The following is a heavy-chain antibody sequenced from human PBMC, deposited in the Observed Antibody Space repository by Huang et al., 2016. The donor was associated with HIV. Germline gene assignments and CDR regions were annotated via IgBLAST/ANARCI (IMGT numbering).Heavy chain of an antibody. CDR1: GDFISSTNYY. J-gene: IGHJ4*02. CDR2: VYQGGST. CDR3: ASQHIGAAATWF. V-gene: IGHV4-39*01. D-gene: IGHD6-13*01. Sequence: QLQLQESGPGQVKPSETLSLTCTVSGDFISSTNYYWGWFRQSPGEGLAWFGSVYQGGSTNYNPSLKGRVTISVDTSRNQFSLRLNSVTAADTAVYYCASQHIGAAATWFWGRGTQVAVSS.